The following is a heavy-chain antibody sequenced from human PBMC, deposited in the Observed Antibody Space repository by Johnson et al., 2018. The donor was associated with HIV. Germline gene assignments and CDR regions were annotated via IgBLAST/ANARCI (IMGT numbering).Heavy chain of an antibody. D-gene: IGHD3-22*01. J-gene: IGHJ3*02. CDR1: GFTFSGSA. CDR2: IRSKANSYGT. V-gene: IGHV3-73*01. CDR3: AREVGRGGVVRRRTYYYYSSALDI. Sequence: VQLVESGGGLVQPGGSLKLSCAASGFTFSGSAMHWVRQASGKGLEWVGRIRSKANSYGTAYAASVKGRFTISRDDSKNTAYMQMNSLKTEDTAWCTCAREVGRGGVVRRRTYYYYSSALDIWGQGTMVTVSS.